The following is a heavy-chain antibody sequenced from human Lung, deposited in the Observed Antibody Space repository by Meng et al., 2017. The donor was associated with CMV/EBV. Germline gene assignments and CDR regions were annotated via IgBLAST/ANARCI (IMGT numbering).Heavy chain of an antibody. CDR3: ARDVSPRSSAYFAIYYFYALDV. CDR1: GFXFDDYA. J-gene: IGHJ6*02. Sequence: GGSXRLXCAASGFXFDDYAMHWVRHAPGTGLEWVSGISWNSGSIGYADSVKGRFTISRDNAQNSLYLQMNSLRAEGTAVYYCARDVSPRSSAYFAIYYFYALDVXGQGXTVTVSS. CDR2: ISWNSGSI. V-gene: IGHV3-9*01. D-gene: IGHD2-21*01.